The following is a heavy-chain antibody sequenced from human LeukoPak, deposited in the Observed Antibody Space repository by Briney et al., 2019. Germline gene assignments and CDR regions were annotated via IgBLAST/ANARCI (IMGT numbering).Heavy chain of an antibody. D-gene: IGHD2-21*02. CDR1: GGSFSDYY. V-gene: IGHV4-34*01. CDR3: ARETMVVVTTWFAP. J-gene: IGHJ5*02. CDR2: INHSGST. Sequence: SETLSLTCAVYGGSFSDYYWSWIRQPPGKGLEWIGEINHSGSTNYNPSLKSRVSISVDTSKNQFSLKLSSVTAADTAVYYCARETMVVVTTWFAPWVQGTLVT.